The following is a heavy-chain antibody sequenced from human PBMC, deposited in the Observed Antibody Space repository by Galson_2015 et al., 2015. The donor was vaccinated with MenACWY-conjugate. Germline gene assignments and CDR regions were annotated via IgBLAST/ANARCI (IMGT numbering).Heavy chain of an antibody. J-gene: IGHJ6*02. Sequence: ETLSLTCTVSGGSISSYYWSWIRQPPGKGLEWIGYIYYSGSTNYNPSLKSRVTISVDTSKNQFSLKLSSVTAADTAVYYCARDGAGDGMDVWGQGTTVTVSS. D-gene: IGHD4/OR15-4a*01. CDR3: ARDGAGDGMDV. CDR2: IYYSGST. CDR1: GGSISSYY. V-gene: IGHV4-59*01.